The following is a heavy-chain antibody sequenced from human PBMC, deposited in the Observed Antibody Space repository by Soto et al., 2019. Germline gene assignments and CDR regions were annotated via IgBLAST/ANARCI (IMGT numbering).Heavy chain of an antibody. Sequence: QVQVVQSGAEVKKPGASVKVSCKASGYTFKDYYIQWVRQAPGQGLEWMGWINPNSGDTKYAQNFQGRVTMTRDTSISTVYMELARLRSDDTAVFYCARDHKAHGIFYFGMDVWGQGTTVTVSS. J-gene: IGHJ6*02. CDR1: GYTFKDYY. CDR2: INPNSGDT. V-gene: IGHV1-2*02. D-gene: IGHD3-9*01. CDR3: ARDHKAHGIFYFGMDV.